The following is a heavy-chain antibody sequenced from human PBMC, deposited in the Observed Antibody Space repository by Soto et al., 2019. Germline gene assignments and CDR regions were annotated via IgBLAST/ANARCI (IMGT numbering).Heavy chain of an antibody. Sequence: PGGSLRLSCAASGFTFSDYYMSWIRQAPGKGLEWVSYISRSGNTVYYADSVEGRFTISRDNAQNSLYLQMNSLRAEDTAVYYCARDSRVYYGSGSSVDGWGQGTLVTVSS. CDR1: GFTFSDYY. CDR2: ISRSGNTV. CDR3: ARDSRVYYGSGSSVDG. V-gene: IGHV3-11*01. D-gene: IGHD3-10*01. J-gene: IGHJ4*02.